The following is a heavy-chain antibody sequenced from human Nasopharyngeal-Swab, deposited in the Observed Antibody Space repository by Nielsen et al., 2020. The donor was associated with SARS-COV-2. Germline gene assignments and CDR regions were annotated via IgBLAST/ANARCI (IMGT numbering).Heavy chain of an antibody. CDR2: INTDGRRT. Sequence: GESLKISCAASGFSFSTFWMHWVRQVPGEGLVWVSRINTDGRRTNYAESVKGRFTISRDNVKNMLYLQMNSLRAEDTAVYYCARGGQGYDWLGHLGAFDIWGQGTMVTVSS. D-gene: IGHD3-22*01. CDR1: GFSFSTFW. J-gene: IGHJ3*02. CDR3: ARGGQGYDWLGHLGAFDI. V-gene: IGHV3-74*01.